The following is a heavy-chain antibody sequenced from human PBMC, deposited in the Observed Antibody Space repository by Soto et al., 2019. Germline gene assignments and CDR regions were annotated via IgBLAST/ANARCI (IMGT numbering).Heavy chain of an antibody. CDR1: GGSISSSSYY. D-gene: IGHD3-3*01. J-gene: IGHJ6*02. Sequence: PSETLSLTCTVSGGSISSSSYYWGWIRQPPGKGLEWIGSIYYSGSTYYNPPLKSRVTISVDTSKNQFSLKLSSVTAADTAVYYCARRGAYYDFWSGFGDYYYGMDVWGQGTTVTVSS. V-gene: IGHV4-39*01. CDR3: ARRGAYYDFWSGFGDYYYGMDV. CDR2: IYYSGST.